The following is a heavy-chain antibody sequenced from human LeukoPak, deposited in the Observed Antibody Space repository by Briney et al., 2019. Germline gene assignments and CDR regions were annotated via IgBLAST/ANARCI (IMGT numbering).Heavy chain of an antibody. J-gene: IGHJ6*04. V-gene: IGHV3-74*01. CDR2: INGGGIST. Sequence: PGGSLRLSCAASGFTFRSYWMHWVRQAPGKGLVWVSRINGGGISTTYADSVKGRFTISRDNAKNSLYLQMNSLRAEDTAVYYCAELGITMIGGVWGKGTTVTISS. CDR1: GFTFRSYW. CDR3: AELGITMIGGV. D-gene: IGHD3-10*02.